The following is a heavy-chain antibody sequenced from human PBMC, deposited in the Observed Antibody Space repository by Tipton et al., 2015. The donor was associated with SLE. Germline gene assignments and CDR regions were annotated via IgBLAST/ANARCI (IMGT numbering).Heavy chain of an antibody. CDR2: ISYSGST. J-gene: IGHJ5*02. Sequence: TLSLTSTVSGESITSDYWTWIRQPPGKGLEWIGYISYSGSTNYNPSDRSRVSISLDTSKNQFSLKVKSVTTADTAVYYCARMRGGYNAHHWGQGILVTVSS. D-gene: IGHD5-24*01. CDR3: ARMRGGYNAHH. V-gene: IGHV4-59*01. CDR1: GESITSDY.